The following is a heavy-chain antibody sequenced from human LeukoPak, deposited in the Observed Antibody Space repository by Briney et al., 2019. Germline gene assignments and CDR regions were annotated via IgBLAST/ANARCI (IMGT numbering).Heavy chain of an antibody. D-gene: IGHD6-19*01. CDR3: AKRIVVAGSVYGMGV. J-gene: IGHJ6*04. V-gene: IGHV3-23*01. CDR2: ISGSGAGT. Sequence: GGSLRLSCAASGFTFTSYAMSWVRQAPGKGLEWVSTISGSGAGTYYADSVKGRFTISRDNSKNTLYLQMNSLRAEDTAVYYCAKRIVVAGSVYGMGVWGRGTTVTVSS. CDR1: GFTFTSYA.